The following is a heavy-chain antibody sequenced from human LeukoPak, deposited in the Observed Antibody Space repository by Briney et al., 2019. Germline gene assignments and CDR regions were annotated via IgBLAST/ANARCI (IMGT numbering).Heavy chain of an antibody. V-gene: IGHV3-15*01. J-gene: IGHJ4*02. CDR1: GFTFSNAW. CDR3: TTGYCSRTSCYYFDY. D-gene: IGHD2-2*01. CDR2: IKSKTDGGTT. Sequence: PGGSLRLSCAASGFTFSNAWMSCVRQAPGKGLEGVGRIKSKTDGGTTDYAAPVKGRFTISRDDSKNTLYLQMNSLKTEDTAVYYCTTGYCSRTSCYYFDYWGQGTLVTVSS.